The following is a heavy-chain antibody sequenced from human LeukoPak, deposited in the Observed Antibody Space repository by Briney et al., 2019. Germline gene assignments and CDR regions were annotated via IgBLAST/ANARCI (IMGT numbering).Heavy chain of an antibody. D-gene: IGHD3-16*01. Sequence: GGSLRLSCSGFGFTFRSFWMGWVRQAPGKGLEWVANIKFDGTATNYVDSVRGRFTISRDNAKNSLHLQMNTLRAEDTAVYFCARGGGLDVWGQGATVTVSS. V-gene: IGHV3-7*03. CDR3: ARGGGLDV. J-gene: IGHJ6*02. CDR2: IKFDGTAT. CDR1: GFTFRSFW.